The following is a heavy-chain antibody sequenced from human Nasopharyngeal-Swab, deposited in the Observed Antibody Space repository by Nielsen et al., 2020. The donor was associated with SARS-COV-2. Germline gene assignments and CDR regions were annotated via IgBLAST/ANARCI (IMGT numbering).Heavy chain of an antibody. V-gene: IGHV1-2*06. J-gene: IGHJ5*02. Sequence: ASVKVSCKTSGYTFSDYFTHWVRQAPGQGLEWMGRISPNSGGTNFAQKFRGRVTVTRDASISTAYLELTGLTSDDTAAYYCARSCATVGCPFDPWGQGTLVTVSS. CDR1: GYTFSDYF. CDR3: ARSCATVGCPFDP. D-gene: IGHD2-15*01. CDR2: ISPNSGGT.